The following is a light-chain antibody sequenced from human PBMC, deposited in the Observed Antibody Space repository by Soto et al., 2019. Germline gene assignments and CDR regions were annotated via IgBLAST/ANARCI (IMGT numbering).Light chain of an antibody. Sequence: TTKAPSTLDVSVRYRVTITVRASQTISSWLAWYQQKPGKAPKLLIYKASTLKSGAPSRFSGSGSGTEFTLTISSLQPDDFATYCCQQANCYPGALGEGTMVDIK. J-gene: IGKJ1*01. CDR1: QTISSW. CDR3: QQANCYPGA. CDR2: KAS. V-gene: IGKV1-5*03.